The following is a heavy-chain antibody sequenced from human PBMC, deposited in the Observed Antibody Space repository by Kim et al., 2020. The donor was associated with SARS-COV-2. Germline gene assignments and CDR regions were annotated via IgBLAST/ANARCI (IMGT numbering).Heavy chain of an antibody. J-gene: IGHJ3*02. Sequence: GGSLRLSCAASGFTFSSYGMHWVRQAPGKGLEWVAVISYDGSNKYYADSVKGRFTISRDNSKNTLYLQMNSLRAEDTAVYYCAKGSTRAGNAFDIWGQGTMVTVSS. V-gene: IGHV3-30*18. CDR3: AKGSTRAGNAFDI. D-gene: IGHD3-10*01. CDR2: ISYDGSNK. CDR1: GFTFSSYG.